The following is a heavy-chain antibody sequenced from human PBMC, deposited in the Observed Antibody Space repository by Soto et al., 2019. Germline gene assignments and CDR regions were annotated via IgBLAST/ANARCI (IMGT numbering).Heavy chain of an antibody. CDR3: VKGFSGYDLDY. CDR2: ISGSGSST. D-gene: IGHD5-12*01. V-gene: IGHV3-23*01. J-gene: IGHJ4*02. Sequence: GGSLRLSCAASGFTFSSYAMSWVRQAPGKGLEWVSAISGSGSSTYYADSVKGRFTISRDNSKNTLYLQMNSLRAEDTAVYYCVKGFSGYDLDYWGQGTLVTVSS. CDR1: GFTFSSYA.